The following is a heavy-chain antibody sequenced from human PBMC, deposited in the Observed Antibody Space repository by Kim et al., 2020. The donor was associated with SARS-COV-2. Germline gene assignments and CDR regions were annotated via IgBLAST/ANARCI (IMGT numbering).Heavy chain of an antibody. CDR2: ITGSGSDT. Sequence: GGSLRLSCAASGFTFRSYSMSWVRQAPGKGLEWLLIITGSGSDTSYADSVKGRFTISRDNSKNTVYLQMNGLRVEDTAIYYCSKGGRTTYTRYFAYWGQG. CDR3: SKGGRTTYTRYFAY. V-gene: IGHV3-23*01. D-gene: IGHD2-2*01. J-gene: IGHJ4*02. CDR1: GFTFRSYS.